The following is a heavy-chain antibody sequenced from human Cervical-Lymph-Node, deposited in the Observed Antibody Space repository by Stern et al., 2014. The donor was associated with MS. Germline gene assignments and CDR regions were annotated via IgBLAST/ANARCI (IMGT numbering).Heavy chain of an antibody. V-gene: IGHV4-4*02. CDR1: GGSISSSNW. Sequence: QLQLQESGPGLVKPSGTLSLTCAVSGGSISSSNWWSWVRQPPGKGPEWIGDIYHGGSTKYNPSLASPVTISLDKSKNQFSLRLNSVTAADTAVYYCARYSSTWAFDQWGQGTLVTVSS. J-gene: IGHJ4*02. CDR2: IYHGGST. D-gene: IGHD6-13*01. CDR3: ARYSSTWAFDQ.